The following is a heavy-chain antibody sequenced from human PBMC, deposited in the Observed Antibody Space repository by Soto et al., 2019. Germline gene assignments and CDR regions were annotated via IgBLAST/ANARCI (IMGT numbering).Heavy chain of an antibody. J-gene: IGHJ5*02. CDR2: IYATGTT. CDR1: GASISGFY. Sequence: SETLSLTCTVSGASISGFYWSWIRRSAGKGLEWIGRIYATGTTDYNPSLKSRVMMSVDTSKKQFSLKLRSVTAADTAVYYCVRDGTKTLRDWFDTWGQGISVTVSS. V-gene: IGHV4-4*07. D-gene: IGHD1-1*01. CDR3: VRDGTKTLRDWFDT.